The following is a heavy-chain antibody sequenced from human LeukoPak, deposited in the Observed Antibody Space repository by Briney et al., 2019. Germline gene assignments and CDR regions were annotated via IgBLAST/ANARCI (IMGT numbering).Heavy chain of an antibody. D-gene: IGHD3-22*01. V-gene: IGHV1-46*01. CDR1: GYTFSSYT. CDR3: ARGFHDSSGYYSH. Sequence: ASVKVSCKASGYTFSSYTLSWLRQAPGQGLEWMGIINPSGGSTSYAQKFQGRVTMTRDMSTSTVYMELSSLRSEDTAVYYCARGFHDSSGYYSHWGQGTLVTVSS. J-gene: IGHJ4*02. CDR2: INPSGGST.